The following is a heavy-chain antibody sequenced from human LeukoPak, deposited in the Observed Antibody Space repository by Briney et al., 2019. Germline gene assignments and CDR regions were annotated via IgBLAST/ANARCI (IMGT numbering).Heavy chain of an antibody. Sequence: PGESLRLSCAASGFTFSSHDMHWVRQAAGKGLEWVSGFIPAGDRYYAESVKGRFTISRENAKSSLYLQMNSLRVGDTAVYYCVRGGVWGLSSNWLESWGQGILVTVSS. D-gene: IGHD7-27*01. V-gene: IGHV3-13*04. CDR3: VRGGVWGLSSNWLES. CDR2: FIPAGDR. CDR1: GFTFSSHD. J-gene: IGHJ5*01.